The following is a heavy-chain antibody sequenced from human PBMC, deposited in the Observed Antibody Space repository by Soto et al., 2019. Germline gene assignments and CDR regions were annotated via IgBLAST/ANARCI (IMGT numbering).Heavy chain of an antibody. CDR1: GGSFSGYY. J-gene: IGHJ5*02. CDR2: INHSGST. D-gene: IGHD2-15*01. Sequence: PSETLSLTCAVYGGSFSGYYWSWIRQPPGKGLEWIGEINHSGSTNYNPSLKSRVTISVDTSKNQFSLKLSSVTAADTAVYYCAREDIVVVVAATPVRYNWFDPWGQGNLVTVSS. V-gene: IGHV4-34*01. CDR3: AREDIVVVVAATPVRYNWFDP.